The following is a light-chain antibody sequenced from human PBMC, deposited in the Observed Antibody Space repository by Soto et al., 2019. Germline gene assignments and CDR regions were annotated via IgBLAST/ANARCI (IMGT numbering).Light chain of an antibody. CDR2: AAS. CDR1: RSISVY. CDR3: HQTYNPPYT. V-gene: IGKV1-39*01. Sequence: DIQMTQSPSSLPASVGDSVTITCRASRSISVYLNWYQQKVGGAPKVLIYAASNLQSGVPSRFRGSGSRTDFTLTITNVQPEDFATYYCHQTYNPPYTFGPGTKLEI. J-gene: IGKJ2*01.